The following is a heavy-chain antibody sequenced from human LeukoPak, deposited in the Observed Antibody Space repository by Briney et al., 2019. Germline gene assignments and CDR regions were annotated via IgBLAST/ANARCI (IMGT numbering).Heavy chain of an antibody. J-gene: IGHJ6*02. V-gene: IGHV4-59*08. CDR3: AASIMVTTIGYYYYYGMDV. Sequence: SETLSLTCTVSGGSISSYYWSWIRQPPGKGLEWIGYIYYSGSTNYNPSLKSRVTISVDTSKNQFSLKLSSVTAADTAVYYCAASIMVTTIGYYYYYGMDVWGQGTTVTVSS. D-gene: IGHD2-21*02. CDR1: GGSISSYY. CDR2: IYYSGST.